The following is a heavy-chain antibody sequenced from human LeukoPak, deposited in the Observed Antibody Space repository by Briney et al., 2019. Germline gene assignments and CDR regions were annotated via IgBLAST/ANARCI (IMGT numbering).Heavy chain of an antibody. D-gene: IGHD2-21*02. V-gene: IGHV4-39*02. Sequence: SETLSLTCTVSGGSLSSGNYQWGWIRQPPGKGLEWIALTSHSGTAYYNPSLKSRVTMSVDTSKNQFSLKLNSVTAADTAVYYCLRDQDGSGGDCQVCWGQGTLVTVSS. J-gene: IGHJ4*02. CDR2: TSHSGTA. CDR1: GGSLSSGNYQ. CDR3: LRDQDGSGGDCQVC.